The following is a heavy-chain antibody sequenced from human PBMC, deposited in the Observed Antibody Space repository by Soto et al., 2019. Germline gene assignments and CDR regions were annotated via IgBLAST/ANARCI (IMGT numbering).Heavy chain of an antibody. CDR2: INPRNGDT. V-gene: IGHV1-2*02. D-gene: IGHD2-21*02. Sequence: QVQLVQCGAEVKKPGASVKVSCKVSGYTFTGNYMHWMRQAPGQGPEWMGWINPRNGDTDYAQKFQGRVTITRDTSISTAYMDLSRLTSDDTAIYFCVRGGGVDVVTPTRIVFDYWGQGTLLTVSS. J-gene: IGHJ4*02. CDR1: GYTFTGNY. CDR3: VRGGGVDVVTPTRIVFDY.